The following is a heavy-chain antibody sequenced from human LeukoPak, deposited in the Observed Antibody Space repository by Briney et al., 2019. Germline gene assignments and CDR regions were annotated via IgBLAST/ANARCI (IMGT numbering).Heavy chain of an antibody. CDR2: IAGSDTTT. CDR1: GFAFSAYE. Sequence: PGGSLRLSCLASGFAFSAYEMNWVRQAPGEGLEWVSYIAGSDTTTYYADSVKGRFTIFRDNAKNSLYLQMDSLRAEDTAVYYCARDDCTNGVCCFDYWGQGTLVTVSS. V-gene: IGHV3-48*03. CDR3: ARDDCTNGVCCFDY. J-gene: IGHJ4*02. D-gene: IGHD2-8*01.